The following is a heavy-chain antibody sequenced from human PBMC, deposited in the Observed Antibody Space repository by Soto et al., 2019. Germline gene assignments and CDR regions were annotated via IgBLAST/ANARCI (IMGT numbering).Heavy chain of an antibody. Sequence: QVQLVQSGAEVKKSGSSVKVSCKASGGTFSSYVINWVRQAPGHGLEWMGGIMPIFGTPNYAQKFQGRVTISADESTRTAYMELSSLRSDDTAVFYCARSGVAAAIGKPTRDDAFDIWGQGTMVIVSS. CDR2: IMPIFGTP. CDR1: GGTFSSYV. CDR3: ARSGVAAAIGKPTRDDAFDI. J-gene: IGHJ3*02. V-gene: IGHV1-69*01. D-gene: IGHD2-2*01.